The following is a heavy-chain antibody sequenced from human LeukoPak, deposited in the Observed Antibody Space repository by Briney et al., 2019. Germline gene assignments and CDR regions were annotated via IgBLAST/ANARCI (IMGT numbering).Heavy chain of an antibody. CDR2: LNQAGGET. Sequence: TGGSLRLSCTASGFTFSHYWMTWVRQAPGKGLEWVANLNQAGGETYYLDSVRGRFTIFRDNARNSVYLQMNSLREEDTAVYFCARDLGGGNYPHDYWGQGTLVTVSS. J-gene: IGHJ4*02. CDR1: GFTFSHYW. V-gene: IGHV3-7*04. CDR3: ARDLGGGNYPHDY. D-gene: IGHD4-23*01.